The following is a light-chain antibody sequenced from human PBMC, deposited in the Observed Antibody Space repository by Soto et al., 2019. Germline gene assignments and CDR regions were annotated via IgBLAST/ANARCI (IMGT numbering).Light chain of an antibody. CDR2: GAS. Sequence: EIVMTQSPATLSLSPGERATLSCRASQSISSNLAWYQQKPGQAPRLLIYGASTRATGIPARFSGSGSGTEFTLTISSLQPEDVATYYCQNFDSAPQTFGQGTKVDIK. J-gene: IGKJ1*01. CDR3: QNFDSAPQT. V-gene: IGKV3-15*01. CDR1: QSISSN.